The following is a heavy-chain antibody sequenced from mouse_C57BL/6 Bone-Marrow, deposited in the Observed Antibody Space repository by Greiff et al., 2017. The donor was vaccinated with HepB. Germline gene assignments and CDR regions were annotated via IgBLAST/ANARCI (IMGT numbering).Heavy chain of an antibody. D-gene: IGHD2-4*01. CDR2: INYDGSCT. Sequence: EVHLVESEGGLVQPGSSMKLSCTASGFTFSDYYMAWVRQVPEKGLEWVANINYDGSCTYYLDSLKSRFIISRDNAKNILYLQMSSLKSEDTATYYCARGGDYDYDEGYAMDYWGQGTSVTVSS. V-gene: IGHV5-16*01. CDR3: ARGGDYDYDEGYAMDY. J-gene: IGHJ4*01. CDR1: GFTFSDYY.